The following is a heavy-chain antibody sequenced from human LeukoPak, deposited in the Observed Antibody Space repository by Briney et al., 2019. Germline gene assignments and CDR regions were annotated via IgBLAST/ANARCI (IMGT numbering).Heavy chain of an antibody. V-gene: IGHV1-69*13. CDR1: GGTFSIYA. CDR3: ARVVVVAAGNWFDP. CDR2: IIPIFGTA. Sequence: ASVTVSCKASGGTFSIYAISWVRQAPGQGLEWMGGIIPIFGTANYAQKFQGRVTITADESTSTAYMELSSLRSEDTAVYYCARVVVVAAGNWFDPWGQGTLVTVSS. D-gene: IGHD2-15*01. J-gene: IGHJ5*02.